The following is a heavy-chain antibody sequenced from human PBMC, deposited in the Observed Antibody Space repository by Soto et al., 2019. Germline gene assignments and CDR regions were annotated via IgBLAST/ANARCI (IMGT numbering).Heavy chain of an antibody. J-gene: IGHJ4*02. D-gene: IGHD6-6*01. CDR1: GFTFSSCG. Sequence: PGGSMGLSCAASGFTFSSCGMHWVRQAPGKGLEWVAVIWFDGSNKYYADSVKGRFTISRDNSKNTLYLQMNTLRADDTAVYYCARGFPRRLIAAPFDYWGQGTLVTVSS. CDR2: IWFDGSNK. V-gene: IGHV3-33*01. CDR3: ARGFPRRLIAAPFDY.